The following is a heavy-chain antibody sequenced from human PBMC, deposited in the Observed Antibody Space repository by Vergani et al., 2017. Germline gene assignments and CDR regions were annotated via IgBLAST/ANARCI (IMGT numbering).Heavy chain of an antibody. D-gene: IGHD2-2*01. CDR2: IIPIFGTA. V-gene: IGHV1-69*01. Sequence: QVKLVQSGAEVKKPGSSVKVSCKASGGTFSSYAISWVRPAPGQGLEWMGGIIPIFGTANYAQKFQGRVTITADESTSTAYMELSSLRSEDTAVYYCARATSPYCSSTSCYANGHYYYYYYMDVWGKGTTVTVSS. J-gene: IGHJ6*03. CDR1: GGTFSSYA. CDR3: ARATSPYCSSTSCYANGHYYYYYYMDV.